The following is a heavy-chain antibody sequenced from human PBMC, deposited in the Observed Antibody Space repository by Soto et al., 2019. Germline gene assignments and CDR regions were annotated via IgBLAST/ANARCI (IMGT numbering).Heavy chain of an antibody. CDR3: ARGPPIVGNTTPLDS. D-gene: IGHD1-26*01. CDR1: GGSITNSNW. CDR2: IYHAGST. J-gene: IGHJ4*02. V-gene: IGHV4-4*02. Sequence: QVQLQESGPRLVKPSGTLSLTCTVSGGSITNSNWWSWVRLPPAKGLEWIGDIYHAGSTKYNPSLERRVTISVDTSNNQLALTLTSVTAADTAVYFCARGPPIVGNTTPLDSWGQGTLVTVSS.